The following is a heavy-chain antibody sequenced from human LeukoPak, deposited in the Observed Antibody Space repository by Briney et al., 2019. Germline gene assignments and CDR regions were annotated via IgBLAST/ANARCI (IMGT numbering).Heavy chain of an antibody. CDR2: IYYTGST. V-gene: IGHV4-39*07. Sequence: SETLSVTCTVSCGLISSSSYYWGWIRQPPGKGLEWLGSIYYTGSTYYNPSLKSRVTISVDTSKKQFSLKLSSVTAADTAVYYCARDRGYCGGDCYGNYFDYWGQGTLVTVSS. J-gene: IGHJ4*02. D-gene: IGHD2-21*02. CDR1: CGLISSSSYY. CDR3: ARDRGYCGGDCYGNYFDY.